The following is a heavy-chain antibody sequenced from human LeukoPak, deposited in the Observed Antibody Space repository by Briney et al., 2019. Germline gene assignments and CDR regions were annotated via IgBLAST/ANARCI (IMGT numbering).Heavy chain of an antibody. Sequence: KPSETLSLTCTVSGGSISSSSYYWGWIRQPPGKGLEWIATIYYSGSTYYNPSLKSRVTISVDTSKNQFSLNVSSMTAADTAVYYCARQGEGGRAFDIWGQGTMVTVSS. V-gene: IGHV4-39*01. D-gene: IGHD1-26*01. CDR2: IYYSGST. CDR1: GGSISSSSYY. CDR3: ARQGEGGRAFDI. J-gene: IGHJ3*02.